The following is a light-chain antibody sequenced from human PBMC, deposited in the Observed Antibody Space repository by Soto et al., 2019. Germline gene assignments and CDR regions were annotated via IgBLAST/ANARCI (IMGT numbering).Light chain of an antibody. CDR1: QSVSSRS. Sequence: EIVLTQPPGTLSLSPGERPTLSCRASQSVSSRSLAWYQQKGGQAPRLLTYGASRRATGPPDRLSGSGSGTDFTLTVDRLEPEDFAVYYCHQYGSSPQTFGRGTKVDIK. CDR3: HQYGSSPQT. CDR2: GAS. J-gene: IGKJ1*01. V-gene: IGKV3-20*01.